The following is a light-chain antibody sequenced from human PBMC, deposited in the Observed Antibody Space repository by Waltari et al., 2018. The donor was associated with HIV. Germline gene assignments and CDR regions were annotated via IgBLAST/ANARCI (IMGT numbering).Light chain of an antibody. V-gene: IGLV3-1*01. CDR3: QAWDSGTGV. CDR2: QDD. CDR1: KLDDKY. Sequence: SYELTQPPSVSVSPGQAATITCSGDKLDDKYVCWYQQKPGRSPVLFIYQDDKRLPGIPDRFSGSNSGNTATLTISGTQTMDEADYYCQAWDSGTGVFGTGTTVTVL. J-gene: IGLJ1*01.